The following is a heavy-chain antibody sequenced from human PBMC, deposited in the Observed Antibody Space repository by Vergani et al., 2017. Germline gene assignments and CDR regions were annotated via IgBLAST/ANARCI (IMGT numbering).Heavy chain of an antibody. CDR1: GYSFTSYW. CDR3: ARRGIAVAGEPFAY. V-gene: IGHV5-51*03. Sequence: EVQLVQSGAAVKKPGESLKISCKGSGYSFTSYWIAWVRQLSGKGLEWIGMIYAGDSDIRYSPSFQGQVTISADKSISTAYLQWSNLKASDTAMYYCARRGIAVAGEPFAYWGQGALVTVSS. J-gene: IGHJ4*02. CDR2: IYAGDSDI. D-gene: IGHD6-19*01.